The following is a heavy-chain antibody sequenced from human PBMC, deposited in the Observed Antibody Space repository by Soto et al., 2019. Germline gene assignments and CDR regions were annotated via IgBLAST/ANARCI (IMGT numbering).Heavy chain of an antibody. CDR3: AEDQERDGYRRGNAASAI. J-gene: IGHJ3*02. D-gene: IGHD5-12*01. V-gene: IGHV3-23*01. CDR2: ISGSGGST. Sequence: GGALRRSGAPCGGTVSSYARRWVRQAPGKGLEWVSAISGSGGSTYYADSVKGRFTISRDNSKNTLYLQMNSLRAEDTAVYYCAEDQERDGYRRGNAASAIWGQGTTVTVSS. CDR1: GGTVSSYA.